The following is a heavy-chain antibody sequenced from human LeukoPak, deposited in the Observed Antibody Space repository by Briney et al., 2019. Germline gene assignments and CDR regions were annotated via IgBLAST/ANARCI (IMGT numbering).Heavy chain of an antibody. CDR3: AKDKSGGYSYGGFDY. CDR2: ISYDGSNK. CDR1: GSTFSSYG. Sequence: GGSLRLSCAASGSTFSSYGMHWVRQAPGKGLEWVAVISYDGSNKYYADSVKGRFTISRDNSKNTLYLQMNSLRAEDTAVYYCAKDKSGGYSYGGFDYWGQGTLVTVSS. V-gene: IGHV3-30*18. J-gene: IGHJ4*02. D-gene: IGHD5-18*01.